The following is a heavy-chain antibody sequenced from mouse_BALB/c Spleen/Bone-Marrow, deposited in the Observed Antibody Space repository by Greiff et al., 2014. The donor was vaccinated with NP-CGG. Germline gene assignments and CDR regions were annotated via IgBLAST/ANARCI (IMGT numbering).Heavy chain of an antibody. CDR1: GYTFTSYT. D-gene: IGHD2-14*01. CDR3: ARYRYDWYFDV. J-gene: IGHJ1*01. V-gene: IGHV1-4*01. CDR2: INPSSGYT. Sequence: QVQLQQSGAELARPGASVKMSCKASGYTFTSYTMHWVKQRPGQGLEWIGYINPSSGYTNYNQKFKDKATLTADTSSSTAYMQLSSLTSEDSAVYYCARYRYDWYFDVWGAGTTVTVSS.